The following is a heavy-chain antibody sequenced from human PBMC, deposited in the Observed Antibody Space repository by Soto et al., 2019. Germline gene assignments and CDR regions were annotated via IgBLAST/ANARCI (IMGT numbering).Heavy chain of an antibody. CDR3: AREWGYCSGGSCYFDY. D-gene: IGHD2-15*01. Sequence: QVQLVQSGAEVKKPGSSVKVSCKASGGTFSSYTISWVRQAPGQGLEWMGRIIPILGIANYAQKFQGRGTINADKSTSTGYLELGSLRSEDTAVYYCAREWGYCSGGSCYFDYWGQGTLVTVSS. V-gene: IGHV1-69*08. CDR2: IIPILGIA. J-gene: IGHJ4*02. CDR1: GGTFSSYT.